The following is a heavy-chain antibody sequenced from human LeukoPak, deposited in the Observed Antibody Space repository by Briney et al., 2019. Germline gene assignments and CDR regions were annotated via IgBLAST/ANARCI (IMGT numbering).Heavy chain of an antibody. V-gene: IGHV1-2*06. J-gene: IGHJ5*02. Sequence: ASVKVSCKASGYTFTGYYMHWVRQAPGQGLEWMGRINHNSGGTNYAQKFQGRVTMTRDTSISTAYMELSRLRSDDTAVYYCARSRENRIGYNWFDPWGQGTLVTVSS. D-gene: IGHD2/OR15-2a*01. CDR3: ARSRENRIGYNWFDP. CDR1: GYTFTGYY. CDR2: INHNSGGT.